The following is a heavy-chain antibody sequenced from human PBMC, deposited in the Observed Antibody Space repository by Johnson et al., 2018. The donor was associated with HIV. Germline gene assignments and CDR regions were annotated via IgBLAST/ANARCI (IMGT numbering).Heavy chain of an antibody. Sequence: QVQLVESGGGVVQPGKSLTLSCVGSGLSFSSYGMHWVRQAPGKGLEWVAVISYDGSNKYYADSVKGRFTISRDNSKNTLYLQMNSLRAEDTAVYYCARRAYYYDSSGYYSHAFDIWGQGTMVTVSS. J-gene: IGHJ3*02. D-gene: IGHD3-22*01. CDR2: ISYDGSNK. CDR1: GLSFSSYG. CDR3: ARRAYYYDSSGYYSHAFDI. V-gene: IGHV3-30*03.